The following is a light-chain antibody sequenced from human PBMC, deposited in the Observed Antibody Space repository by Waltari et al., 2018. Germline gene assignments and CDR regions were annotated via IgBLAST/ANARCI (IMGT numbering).Light chain of an antibody. CDR2: DVS. CDR3: SSYTSSSTYV. V-gene: IGLV2-14*01. Sequence: QSALTQPASVSGSPGQSITISCTGTSSDVGGYNYFPWYQQHPGKAPNLMIYDVSKRPSGVSNRFSGSKSGNTASLTISGLQAEDEADYYCSSYTSSSTYVFGTGTKVTVL. J-gene: IGLJ1*01. CDR1: SSDVGGYNY.